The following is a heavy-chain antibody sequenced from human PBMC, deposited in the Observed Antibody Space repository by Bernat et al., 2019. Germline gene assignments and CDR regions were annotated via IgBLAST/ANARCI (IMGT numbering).Heavy chain of an antibody. CDR1: GLTFSSLW. CDR2: MSPDGSEK. D-gene: IGHD2-2*02. J-gene: IGHJ4*02. V-gene: IGHV3-7*01. CDR3: ARYTYYLDY. Sequence: EVQLVESGGDLVQPGGSLRLSCAASGLTFSSLWMTWVRQAPWKGPEWVATMSPDGSEKYSLDSVKGRFTISRHNAKSAFSLQMNSLRAEDTAVYYCARYTYYLDYWGQGTVVTVSS.